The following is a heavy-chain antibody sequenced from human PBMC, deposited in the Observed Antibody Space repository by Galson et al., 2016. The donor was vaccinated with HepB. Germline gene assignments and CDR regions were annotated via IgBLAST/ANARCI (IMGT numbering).Heavy chain of an antibody. V-gene: IGHV3-53*01. Sequence: SLRLSCAASGFTVTTNYMSWVRQAPGKGLDWVSLISSGGDTSYADSVQGRFTISRDNSKNTLFLQMNSRRVEDTAVYYCVREQLGTDSNWFDPWGQGTLVTVSS. J-gene: IGHJ5*02. D-gene: IGHD1-1*01. CDR3: VREQLGTDSNWFDP. CDR1: GFTVTTNY. CDR2: ISSGGDT.